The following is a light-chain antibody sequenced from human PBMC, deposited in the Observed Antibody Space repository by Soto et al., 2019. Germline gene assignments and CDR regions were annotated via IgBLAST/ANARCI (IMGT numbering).Light chain of an antibody. CDR3: CSYAGSYVV. J-gene: IGLJ2*01. V-gene: IGLV2-23*02. CDR1: SSDVGSYNL. CDR2: EVS. Sequence: QSVLTQPASVSGSPGQSITISCTGTSSDVGSYNLVSWYQQHPGKAPKLMIYEVSKRPSGVSNRFSGSKSGNTASLTISGLQAEDAADYYCCSYAGSYVVFGGGTKLTVL.